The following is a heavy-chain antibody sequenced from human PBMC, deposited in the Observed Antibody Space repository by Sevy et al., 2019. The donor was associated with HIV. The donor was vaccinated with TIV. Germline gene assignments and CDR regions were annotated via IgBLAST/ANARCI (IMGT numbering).Heavy chain of an antibody. CDR2: IIPIFGTA. CDR1: GGTFSSYA. V-gene: IGHV1-69*13. Sequence: ASVKVSCKASGGTFSSYAISWVRQAPGQGLEWMGGIIPIFGTANYAQKFQGRVPITADESTSTAYMELSSLRSEDTAVYYCAREIAAAGAGGMDVWGQGTTVTVSS. D-gene: IGHD6-13*01. CDR3: AREIAAAGAGGMDV. J-gene: IGHJ6*02.